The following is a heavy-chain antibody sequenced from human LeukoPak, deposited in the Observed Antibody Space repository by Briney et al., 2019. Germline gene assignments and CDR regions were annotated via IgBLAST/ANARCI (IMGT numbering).Heavy chain of an antibody. CDR2: IYWNGGST. D-gene: IGHD6-19*01. CDR3: ARVRSGGWYDPVDY. Sequence: TWGSLRLSCAASGFTFSSYSMNWARQAPGKGLEWVSGIYWNGGSTGYADSVRGRFTISRDNAKNSLYLQMNNLRAEDTALYYCARVRSGGWYDPVDYWGQGTLVTVSS. V-gene: IGHV3-20*04. J-gene: IGHJ4*02. CDR1: GFTFSSYS.